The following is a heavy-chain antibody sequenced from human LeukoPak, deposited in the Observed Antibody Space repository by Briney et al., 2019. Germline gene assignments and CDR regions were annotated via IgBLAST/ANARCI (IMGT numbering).Heavy chain of an antibody. Sequence: GGPLRLSCAASGFTFSNYAMNWVRQAPGKGLEWVSAISGNGGSTNYADSVKGRFTISRDNSKNTLYLQMDSLRAEDTAVYYCARDLHHGGYWGQGTLVTVPS. CDR3: ARDLHHGGY. CDR2: ISGNGGST. J-gene: IGHJ4*02. CDR1: GFTFSNYA. D-gene: IGHD1-14*01. V-gene: IGHV3-23*01.